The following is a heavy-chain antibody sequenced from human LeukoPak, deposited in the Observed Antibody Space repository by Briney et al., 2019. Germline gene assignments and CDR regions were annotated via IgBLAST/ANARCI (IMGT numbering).Heavy chain of an antibody. D-gene: IGHD1-7*01. CDR3: CAGTGSY. J-gene: IGHJ4*02. CDR2: IYHSGST. Sequence: SETLSLTCTVSGGSISSYYWSWIRQPPGKGLEWIGYIYHSGSTYYNPSLKSRVTISVDRSKNQFSLKLSSVTAADTAVYYCCAGTGSYWGQGTLVTVSS. CDR1: GGSISSYY. V-gene: IGHV4-59*04.